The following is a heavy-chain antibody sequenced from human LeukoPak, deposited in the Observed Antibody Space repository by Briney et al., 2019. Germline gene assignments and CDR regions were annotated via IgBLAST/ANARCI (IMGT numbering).Heavy chain of an antibody. Sequence: GGSLRLSCAASGFTFSGSALHWVRQASGKGLEWVGRIRSKANSYATAYAASVKGRFTISRDDSKNTAYLQMNSLKTEDTAVYYCTRQPYPAAYGDYEDDYWGQGTLVTVSS. CDR2: IRSKANSYAT. CDR1: GFTFSGSA. V-gene: IGHV3-73*01. D-gene: IGHD4-17*01. CDR3: TRQPYPAAYGDYEDDY. J-gene: IGHJ4*02.